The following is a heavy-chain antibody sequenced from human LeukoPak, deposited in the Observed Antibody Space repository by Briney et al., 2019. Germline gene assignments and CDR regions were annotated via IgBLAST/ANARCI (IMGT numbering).Heavy chain of an antibody. J-gene: IGHJ5*02. CDR3: ASGGGVIAILVS. D-gene: IGHD3-16*02. CDR1: GFSITSGYY. CDR2: IYHIGST. V-gene: IGHV4-38-2*02. Sequence: SETLSLTCIVSGFSITSGYYWGWIRQPPGKGLEWIGSIYHIGSTYYSPSLKSRVSLSVDTSKNQFSLKLSSVTAADTAVYYCASGGGVIAILVSWGQGTLVTVSS.